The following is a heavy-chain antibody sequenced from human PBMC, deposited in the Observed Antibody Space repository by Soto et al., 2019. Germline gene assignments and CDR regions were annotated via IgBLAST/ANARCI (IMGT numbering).Heavy chain of an antibody. CDR1: GFTFDDYA. CDR3: AKGGSAALISAAGTGNWFDP. J-gene: IGHJ5*02. V-gene: IGHV3-9*01. Sequence: EVHLVESGGGLVQPGRSLKLSRVASGFTFDDYAMYWVRQAPGKGPEWVSGISWSGTNIAYADSVKGRFTISRDNAKNTLYLQMNSLRADDTALYYCAKGGSAALISAAGTGNWFDPWGQGSLVTVSS. D-gene: IGHD6-13*01. CDR2: ISWSGTNI.